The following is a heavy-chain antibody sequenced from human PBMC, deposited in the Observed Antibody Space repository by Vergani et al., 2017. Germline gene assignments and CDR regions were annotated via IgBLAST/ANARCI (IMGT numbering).Heavy chain of an antibody. D-gene: IGHD1-7*01. CDR2: ITSSGSYG. J-gene: IGHJ6*03. CDR1: AFTFSSYS. V-gene: IGHV3-21*01. CDR3: EGGANWNYFGSGYYMDV. Sequence: EVQLVESGGGLVKPGGSLRLSCAASAFTFSSYSMNWVRQAPGKGLEWVSSITSSGSYGYYADSVKCRFTISRDNAKNSLYVQMNSLRAEDKAVYYCEGGANWNYFGSGYYMDVWGKGTMVTVSS.